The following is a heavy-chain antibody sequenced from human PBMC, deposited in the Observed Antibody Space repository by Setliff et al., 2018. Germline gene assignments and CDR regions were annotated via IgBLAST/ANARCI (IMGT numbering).Heavy chain of an antibody. V-gene: IGHV4-59*01. CDR2: VFFTGDT. J-gene: IGHJ4*02. CDR1: GDSINDYY. Sequence: SETLSLTCTVSGDSINDYYWSWIRQPPGKGLEWIGYVFFTGDTDYNPSLGSRVTISLDRSKTQFSLKLSSVTAADTAVYYCARGGVTSVWDLTDWGQGTLVTVSS. D-gene: IGHD3-9*01. CDR3: ARGGVTSVWDLTD.